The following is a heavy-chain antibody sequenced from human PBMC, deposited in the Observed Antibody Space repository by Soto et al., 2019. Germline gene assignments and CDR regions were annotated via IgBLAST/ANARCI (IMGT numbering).Heavy chain of an antibody. Sequence: GGSLRLSCAASGFTFSSYAMSWVRQAPGKGLEWVSAISGSGGSTYYADSVKGRFTISRDNSKNTLYLQMNSLRAEDTAVYYCATRSLDSSGYSDYWGQGTLVTVSS. V-gene: IGHV3-23*01. J-gene: IGHJ4*02. CDR1: GFTFSSYA. D-gene: IGHD3-22*01. CDR2: ISGSGGST. CDR3: ATRSLDSSGYSDY.